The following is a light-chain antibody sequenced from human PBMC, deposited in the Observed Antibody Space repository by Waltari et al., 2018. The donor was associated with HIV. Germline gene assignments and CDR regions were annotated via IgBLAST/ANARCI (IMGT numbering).Light chain of an antibody. J-gene: IGLJ2*01. CDR1: TTDIGTSAY. V-gene: IGLV2-8*01. CDR2: EVT. CDR3: SSFVDRDGFYVL. Sequence: HSALPPPPPASGSSGPSGTLSCTGPTTDIGTSAYVASSQVHPSKAPKLVISEVTKRPSGVSDRFSGSKSANTAFLTVSGLQSEDEADYYCSSFVDRDGFYVLFGGGTRLTVL.